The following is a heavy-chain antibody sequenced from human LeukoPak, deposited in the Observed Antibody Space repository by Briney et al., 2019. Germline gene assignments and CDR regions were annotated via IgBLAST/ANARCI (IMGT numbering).Heavy chain of an antibody. Sequence: GGTLRLSCAASGFTFSSYGMSWVRQAPGKGLEWVSAISGSGGSTYYADSVKGRFTISRDNSKNSLYLQMNSLRAEDTAVYYCARVRWATIRGLFDYWGQGTLVTVSS. CDR2: ISGSGGST. D-gene: IGHD5-24*01. CDR3: ARVRWATIRGLFDY. CDR1: GFTFSSYG. J-gene: IGHJ4*02. V-gene: IGHV3-23*01.